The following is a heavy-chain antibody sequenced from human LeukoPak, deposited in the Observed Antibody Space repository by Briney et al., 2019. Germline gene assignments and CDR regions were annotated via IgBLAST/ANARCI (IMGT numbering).Heavy chain of an antibody. J-gene: IGHJ5*02. CDR1: GYTFTSYD. V-gene: IGHV1-8*03. Sequence: ASVKVSCKASGYTFTSYDINWVRQATGQGLEWMGWMNPNSGNTGYAQKFQGRVTITRNTSISSAYMELSSLRSEDTAVYYCARAPRITMVRGVIYWFDPWGQGTLVTVSS. CDR2: MNPNSGNT. CDR3: ARAPRITMVRGVIYWFDP. D-gene: IGHD3-10*01.